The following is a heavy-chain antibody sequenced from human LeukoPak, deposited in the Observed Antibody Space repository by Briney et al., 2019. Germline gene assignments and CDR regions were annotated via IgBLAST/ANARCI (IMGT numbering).Heavy chain of an antibody. Sequence: PGGSLRLSCAASGFTFSSYAMSWVRPAPGKGVEWVSAISGSGGSTYYADSVKGRFTISRDNSKNTLYLQMNSLRAEDTAVHYRVTIGISGYSSSWFFDYWGQGTLVTVSS. D-gene: IGHD6-13*01. CDR1: GFTFSSYA. V-gene: IGHV3-23*01. J-gene: IGHJ4*02. CDR3: VTIGISGYSSSWFFDY. CDR2: ISGSGGST.